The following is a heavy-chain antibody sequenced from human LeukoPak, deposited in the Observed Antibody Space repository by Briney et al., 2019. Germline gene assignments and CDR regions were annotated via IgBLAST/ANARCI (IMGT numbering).Heavy chain of an antibody. Sequence: PSETLSLTCTVSGDSISSYYWSWIRQPAGKGLEWIGRIYSSGSTNYNPSLKSRATISVDTSKNQFSLKLSSVAAADTAGYYCARDREGYYYDSRGYYFDYWGQGTLVTVA. V-gene: IGHV4-4*07. CDR2: IYSSGST. D-gene: IGHD3-22*01. J-gene: IGHJ4*02. CDR1: GDSISSYY. CDR3: ARDREGYYYDSRGYYFDY.